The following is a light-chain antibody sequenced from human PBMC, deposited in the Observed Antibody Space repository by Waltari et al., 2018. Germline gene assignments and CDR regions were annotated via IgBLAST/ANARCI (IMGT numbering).Light chain of an antibody. V-gene: IGLV2-23*02. CDR1: SSDVGNYKR. CDR3: SSYAGSSKGG. CDR2: AVS. J-gene: IGLJ2*01. Sequence: QSALTQPASVSGSPGQSITISCTGTSSDVGNYKRVSWYQQHPGKAPKLMIYAVSKPSSWVSGRFSCSKSGDNSYLTISGLQAEDEAEYFCSSYAGSSKGGFGGWTKVTVL.